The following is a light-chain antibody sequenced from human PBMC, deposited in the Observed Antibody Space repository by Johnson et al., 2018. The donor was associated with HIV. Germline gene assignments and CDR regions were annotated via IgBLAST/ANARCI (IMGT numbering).Light chain of an antibody. J-gene: IGLJ1*01. V-gene: IGLV1-51*02. CDR3: ASWDRSLTVGTV. Sequence: QSVLTQPPSVSAAPGQKVTISCSGTSSNVGNNYVSWYQQFPGTAPKLLIYEKNKRPSGIPDRFSGSKSGTSATLDITGLQTGDEADYYCASWDRSLTVGTVFGPGTRVTVL. CDR1: SSNVGNNY. CDR2: EKN.